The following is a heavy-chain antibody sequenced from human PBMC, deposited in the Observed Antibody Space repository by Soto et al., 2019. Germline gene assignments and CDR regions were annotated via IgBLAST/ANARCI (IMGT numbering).Heavy chain of an antibody. Sequence: QVQLQESGPGLVKPSETLSLTCTVSGGSVSSYFWTWIRQPPGKGLEWIGYISYSGSTNYNPSLRSRVTISVDTSKTRFSLKLSSVTPADTAVYYCARVTNIWTATSQGDHYYYYADVWGKGTTVTVSS. CDR3: ARVTNIWTATSQGDHYYYYADV. V-gene: IGHV4-59*02. CDR1: GGSVSSYF. J-gene: IGHJ6*03. CDR2: ISYSGST. D-gene: IGHD3-9*01.